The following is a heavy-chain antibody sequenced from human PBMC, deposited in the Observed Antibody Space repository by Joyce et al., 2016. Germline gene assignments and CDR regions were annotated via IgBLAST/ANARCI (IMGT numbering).Heavy chain of an antibody. CDR3: AKGTLGSCSGTTCYPLDS. Sequence: EVQLLESGGGWVQPGGSLRLSCAASGFTFRSYAMSWVRQAPGKVLEGVSAISGGDDGTYHADSVSGRFTISRDNSKNTLYLQMNSLTAEDTAIYYCAKGTLGSCSGTTCYPLDSWGQGTLVTVSS. CDR1: GFTFRSYA. V-gene: IGHV3-23*01. J-gene: IGHJ4*02. D-gene: IGHD2-15*01. CDR2: ISGGDDGT.